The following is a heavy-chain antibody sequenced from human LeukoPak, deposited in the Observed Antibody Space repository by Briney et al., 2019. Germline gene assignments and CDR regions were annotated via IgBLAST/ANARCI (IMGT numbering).Heavy chain of an antibody. V-gene: IGHV4-61*02. Sequence: PSQTLSLTCTVSGGSISSGSYYWSWIRQPAGKGLEWIGRIYTSGSTNYNPSLKSRVTISVDTSKNQFSLKLSSVTAADTAVYYCARGLRHRMTTVTYGQKSYSQNWDRIYYFDYWGQGTLVTVSS. J-gene: IGHJ4*02. D-gene: IGHD4-17*01. CDR3: ARGLRHRMTTVTYGQKSYSQNWDRIYYFDY. CDR1: GGSISSGSYY. CDR2: IYTSGST.